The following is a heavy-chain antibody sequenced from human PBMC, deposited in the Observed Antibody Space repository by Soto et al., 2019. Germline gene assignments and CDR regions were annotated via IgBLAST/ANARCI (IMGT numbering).Heavy chain of an antibody. Sequence: KTSETLSLTCTVSGGSISSGDYYWSWIRQPPGKGLEWIGYIYYSGSTYYNPSLKSRVTISVDTSKNQFSLKLSSVTAADTAVYYCAREGYGDPGAFDIWGQGTMVTVSS. CDR1: GGSISSGDYY. D-gene: IGHD4-17*01. V-gene: IGHV4-30-4*01. J-gene: IGHJ3*02. CDR3: AREGYGDPGAFDI. CDR2: IYYSGST.